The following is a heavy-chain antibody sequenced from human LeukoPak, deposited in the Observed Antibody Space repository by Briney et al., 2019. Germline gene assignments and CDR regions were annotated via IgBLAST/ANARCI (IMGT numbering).Heavy chain of an antibody. CDR3: AKGPRATSLAAY. CDR1: GFTFSSYG. D-gene: IGHD2-15*01. V-gene: IGHV3-23*01. J-gene: IGHJ4*02. CDR2: IVASGDST. Sequence: GGSLRLSCAASGFTFSSYGMHWVRQAPGKGLEWVSSIVASGDSTFYADSVKGRFTISRDNAKNTLFLQVNSLRVEDTAVYYCAKGPRATSLAAYWGQGTLVTVSS.